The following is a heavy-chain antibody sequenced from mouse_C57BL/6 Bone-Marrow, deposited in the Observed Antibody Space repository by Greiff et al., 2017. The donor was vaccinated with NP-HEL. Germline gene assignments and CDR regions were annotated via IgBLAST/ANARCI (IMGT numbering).Heavy chain of an antibody. Sequence: EVHLVESGGGLVKPGGSLKLSCAASGFTFSSYAMSWVRQTPEKRLEWVATISDGGSYTYYPDNVKGRFTISRDNAKNNLYLQMSHLKSEDTAMYYCARDWWGQGTLVTVSA. CDR1: GFTFSSYA. CDR3: ARDW. J-gene: IGHJ3*02. CDR2: ISDGGSYT. V-gene: IGHV5-4*01.